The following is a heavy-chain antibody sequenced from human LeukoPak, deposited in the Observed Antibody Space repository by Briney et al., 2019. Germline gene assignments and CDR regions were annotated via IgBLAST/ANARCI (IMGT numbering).Heavy chain of an antibody. D-gene: IGHD3-22*01. J-gene: IGHJ1*01. CDR2: IYHSGST. V-gene: IGHV4-38-2*02. CDR1: GYSISSGYY. Sequence: SETLSLTCTVSGYSISSGYYWGWIRQPPGKGLEWIGSIYHSGSTYYNPSLKSRVTISVDTSKNQFSLKLSSVTTADMAVYYCARHSSGYLSSSFQHWGQGTLVTVSS. CDR3: ARHSSGYLSSSFQH.